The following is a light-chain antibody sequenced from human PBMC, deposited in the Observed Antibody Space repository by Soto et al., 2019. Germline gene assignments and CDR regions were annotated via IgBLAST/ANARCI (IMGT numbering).Light chain of an antibody. CDR2: NVS. Sequence: QSALTQPASVSGSPGQSITISCTGTSSDVGAYNYVSWYQQHPGKAPKLMISNVSNRPSGVSNRFSGSKSSNTASLTISGLQAEDEADYYCSSYTTSSVVFGGGTKLTVL. V-gene: IGLV2-14*01. J-gene: IGLJ2*01. CDR3: SSYTTSSVV. CDR1: SSDVGAYNY.